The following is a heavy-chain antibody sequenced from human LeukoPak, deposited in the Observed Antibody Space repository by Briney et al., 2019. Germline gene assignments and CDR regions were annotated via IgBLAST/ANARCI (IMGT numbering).Heavy chain of an antibody. V-gene: IGHV4-39*07. D-gene: IGHD5-12*01. CDR2: IYYSGST. CDR3: ARYHSGYDDY. CDR1: GGSFSISSYY. J-gene: IGHJ4*02. Sequence: SSETLSLTCTVSGGSFSISSYYWGWIRQPPGKGLEWIGSIYYSGSTYYNPSLKSRVTISVDTSKNQFSLKLNSVTAADTAVYYCARYHSGYDDYWGRGTLVTVSS.